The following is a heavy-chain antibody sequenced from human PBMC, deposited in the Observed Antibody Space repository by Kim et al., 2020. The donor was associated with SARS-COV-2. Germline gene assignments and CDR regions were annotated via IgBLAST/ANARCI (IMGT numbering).Heavy chain of an antibody. V-gene: IGHV1-18*01. D-gene: IGHD1-26*01. CDR2: INIYSGNT. CDR1: GYPFKDYG. CDR3: ARVGGDGFSPFIY. Sequence: ASVKVSCKASGYPFKDYGISWVRQAPGQGLEWMGWINIYSGNTNYAQKFKGRLTVTRDTSTNTAYMELRGLRSDDTAVYFCARVGGDGFSPFIYWGQGTLVPVSS. J-gene: IGHJ4*02.